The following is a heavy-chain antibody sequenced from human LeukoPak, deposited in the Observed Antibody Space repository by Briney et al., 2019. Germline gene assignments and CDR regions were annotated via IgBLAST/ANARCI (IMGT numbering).Heavy chain of an antibody. J-gene: IGHJ6*03. D-gene: IGHD2-2*01. V-gene: IGHV1-46*01. Sequence: ASVKISCKASGYTFTDYYMYWVRQAPGQGLECMGVIHPSGGSTTYAQKFQGRVTLTKDTATSTVYIELSSLRSDDTAVYYCARRARYCSSTSCYRRYYYYMDVWGKGTTVTVSS. CDR2: IHPSGGST. CDR1: GYTFTDYY. CDR3: ARRARYCSSTSCYRRYYYYMDV.